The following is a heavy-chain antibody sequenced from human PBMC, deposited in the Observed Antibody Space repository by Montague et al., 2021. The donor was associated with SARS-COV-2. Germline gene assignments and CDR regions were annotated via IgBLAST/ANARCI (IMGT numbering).Heavy chain of an antibody. CDR1: GGSISSYY. J-gene: IGHJ4*02. D-gene: IGHD3-10*01. CDR2: INHSGST. Sequence: SETLSLTCTVYGGSISSYYWSWIRQPPGKGLEWIGYINHSGSTNYNPSLKSRVTISVDTSKNQFSLKLSSVTAADTAVYYCAKAPRGLLQVRDFYYFDHWGQGTLVTVSS. CDR3: AKAPRGLLQVRDFYYFDH. V-gene: IGHV4-59*01.